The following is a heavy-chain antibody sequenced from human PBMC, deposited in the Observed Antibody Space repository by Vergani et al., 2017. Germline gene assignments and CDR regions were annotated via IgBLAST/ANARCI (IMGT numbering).Heavy chain of an antibody. CDR2: IYYSGST. CDR1: GGPVSSGTYY. CDR3: ARDRGVASGYFDY. J-gene: IGHJ4*02. D-gene: IGHD2-15*01. Sequence: QVQLQESGPGLVKPSETLSLTCTVSGGPVSSGTYYWSWIRQPPGKGLEWIGSIYYSGSTNYNPSLKSRVTISVDTSKNQVSLKVSPVTAADTAVYYCARDRGVASGYFDYWGQGTLVTVSS. V-gene: IGHV4-61*01.